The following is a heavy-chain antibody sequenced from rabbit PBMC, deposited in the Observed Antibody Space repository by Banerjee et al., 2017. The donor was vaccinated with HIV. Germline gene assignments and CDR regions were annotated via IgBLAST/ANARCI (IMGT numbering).Heavy chain of an antibody. D-gene: IGHD6-1*01. CDR1: GFSFSSSYY. CDR3: ARGGVGYAGYGYAMNL. V-gene: IGHV1S45*01. CDR2: IYGSSSANT. Sequence: QEQLVESGGGLVQPEGSLTLTCTASGFSFSSSYYMCWVRQAPGKGLEWIACIYGSSSANTYYASWTKGRFTISRSTSLNTVDLKMTSLTAADTATYFCARGGVGYAGYGYAMNLWGQGTLVTVS. J-gene: IGHJ4*01.